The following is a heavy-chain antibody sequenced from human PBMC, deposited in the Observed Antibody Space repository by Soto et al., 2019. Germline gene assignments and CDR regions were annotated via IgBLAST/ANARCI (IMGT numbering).Heavy chain of an antibody. D-gene: IGHD2-15*01. Sequence: ASVKVSCKASGGTFSSYAISWVRQAPGQGLEWMGGIIPIFGTANYAQKFQGRVTITADESTSTAYMELSSLRSEDTAVYYCARDIVVVVAATRDYYYGMDVWGQGTTVTVSS. CDR2: IIPIFGTA. J-gene: IGHJ6*02. CDR3: ARDIVVVVAATRDYYYGMDV. V-gene: IGHV1-69*13. CDR1: GGTFSSYA.